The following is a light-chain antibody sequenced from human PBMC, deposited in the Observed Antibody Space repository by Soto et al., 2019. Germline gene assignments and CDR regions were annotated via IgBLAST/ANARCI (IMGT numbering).Light chain of an antibody. CDR2: GVS. V-gene: IGKV3-20*01. CDR1: QTVSSSC. Sequence: EIVLTQSPGTLSLSPGESATLFCRASQTVSSSCLAWYQHKTGQAPRLLIYGVSSRATGIPGRFSGSGSGTDFTLTISRLQAKAFAVYYYQPYDNSAALTFGGGTNVEIK. CDR3: QPYDNSAALT. J-gene: IGKJ4*01.